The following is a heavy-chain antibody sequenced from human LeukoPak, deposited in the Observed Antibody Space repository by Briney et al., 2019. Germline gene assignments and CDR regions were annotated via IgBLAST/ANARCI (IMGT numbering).Heavy chain of an antibody. CDR3: ARGITISSNYYYYMDV. V-gene: IGHV4-34*01. CDR2: INHSGST. D-gene: IGHD2-2*01. CDR1: GGSFSGYY. Sequence: PSETLSLTCAVYGGSFSGYYWSWIRQPPGKGLEWIGEINHSGSTNYNPSLTSRVAISLDTSKNQFSLRLSSVTAADTAVFYCARGITISSNYYYYMDVWGTGTTVTVSS. J-gene: IGHJ6*03.